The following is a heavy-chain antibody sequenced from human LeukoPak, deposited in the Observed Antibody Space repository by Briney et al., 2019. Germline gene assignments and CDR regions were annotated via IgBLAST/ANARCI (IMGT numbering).Heavy chain of an antibody. D-gene: IGHD4-17*01. Sequence: GGSLRLSCAASGFTFSSYGMHWVRQAPGKGLEWVANIKQDGSEKYYVDSVKGRFTISRDNAKNSLSLQMNSLRAEDTAVYYCARDGTVTDYYMDVWGIGTTVTVSS. CDR3: ARDGTVTDYYMDV. CDR1: GFTFSSYG. CDR2: IKQDGSEK. J-gene: IGHJ6*03. V-gene: IGHV3-7*01.